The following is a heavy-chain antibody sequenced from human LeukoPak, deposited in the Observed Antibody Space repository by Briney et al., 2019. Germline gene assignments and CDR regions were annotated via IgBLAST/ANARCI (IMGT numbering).Heavy chain of an antibody. CDR2: MNPNSGNT. Sequence: ASAKVSCKASGYTFTTYDINWVRQATGQGLEWMGWMNPNSGNTGYAQKFQGRVTMTRNTSISTAYMGLSGLRSEDTAVYYCARGPNKSDGGNSGSAWFDPWGQGTLVTVSS. V-gene: IGHV1-8*01. CDR3: ARGPNKSDGGNSGSAWFDP. CDR1: GYTFTTYD. D-gene: IGHD4-23*01. J-gene: IGHJ5*02.